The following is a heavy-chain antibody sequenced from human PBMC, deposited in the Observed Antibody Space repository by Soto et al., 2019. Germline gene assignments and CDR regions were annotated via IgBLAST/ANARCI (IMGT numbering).Heavy chain of an antibody. CDR2: IGTAGDT. V-gene: IGHV3-13*01. J-gene: IGHJ6*02. CDR1: GFTFSSYD. Sequence: EVQLVESGGGLVQPGGSLRLSCAASGFTFSSYDMHWVRQATGKGLEWVSAIGTAGDTYYPGSVKGRFTISRENAKNSLYLQMNSLRAGDTAVYYCARDNPYYYGMDVWGQGTTVTVSS. CDR3: ARDNPYYYGMDV.